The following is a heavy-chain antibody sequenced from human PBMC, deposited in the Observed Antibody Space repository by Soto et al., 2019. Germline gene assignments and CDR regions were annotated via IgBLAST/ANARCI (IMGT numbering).Heavy chain of an antibody. CDR1: GGSINSGDSY. V-gene: IGHV4-31*01. CDR3: VREAPGVAPY. Sequence: QVQLQESGPGLVRPSQTLSLTCTVSGGSINSGDSYWNWIRQNPEKGLEWIGYINYLGPTFYNPAHKSLMSISADTSDNQCSLKLNSVTAADTAVYYCVREAPGVAPYWGQGTLVTVSS. J-gene: IGHJ4*02. CDR2: INYLGPT. D-gene: IGHD2-15*01.